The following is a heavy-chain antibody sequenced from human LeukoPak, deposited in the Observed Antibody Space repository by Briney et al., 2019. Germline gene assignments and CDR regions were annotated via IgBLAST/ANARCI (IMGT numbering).Heavy chain of an antibody. D-gene: IGHD3-22*01. Sequence: SETLSLTCTVSGGSFSSSDYYWGWIRQPPGKGLEWIGSIYYSGTTYYNPSLKSRATISMDTSKKQFSLKLSSVTAADTAVYYCAARPWLAYWGQGTLVTVSS. CDR3: AARPWLAY. J-gene: IGHJ4*02. V-gene: IGHV4-39*01. CDR1: GGSFSSSDYY. CDR2: IYYSGTT.